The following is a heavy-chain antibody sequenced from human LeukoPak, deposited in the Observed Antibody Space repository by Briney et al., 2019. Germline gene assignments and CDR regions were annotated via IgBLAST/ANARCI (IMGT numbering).Heavy chain of an antibody. Sequence: GGSLRLSCAASGFTFSSYSMNWVPQAPGKGLEWVSSISSSSSYIYYADSVKGRFTISRDNAKNSLYLQMNSLRAEDTAVYYCATGTSWHDVDYFDYWGQGTLVTVSS. CDR2: ISSSSSYI. CDR1: GFTFSSYS. J-gene: IGHJ4*02. D-gene: IGHD1-1*01. CDR3: ATGTSWHDVDYFDY. V-gene: IGHV3-21*01.